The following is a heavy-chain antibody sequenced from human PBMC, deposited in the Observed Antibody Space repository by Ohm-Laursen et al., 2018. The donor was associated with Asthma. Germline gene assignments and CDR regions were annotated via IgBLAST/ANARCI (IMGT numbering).Heavy chain of an antibody. J-gene: IGHJ5*02. Sequence: ASVKVSCKASGYTFTSYAMHWVRQAPGQRLEWMGWINAGNGNTKYSQKFQGRVTITTDTSTSTAYMELRSLRSDDTAVYYCARVSSGSWFDPWGQGTLVTVSS. CDR2: INAGNGNT. D-gene: IGHD6-19*01. CDR1: GYTFTSYA. CDR3: ARVSSGSWFDP. V-gene: IGHV1-3*01.